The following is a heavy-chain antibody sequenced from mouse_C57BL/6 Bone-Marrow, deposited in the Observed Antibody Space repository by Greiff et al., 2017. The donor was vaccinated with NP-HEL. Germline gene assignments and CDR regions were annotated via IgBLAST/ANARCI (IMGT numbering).Heavy chain of an antibody. CDR3: ARRDYDPYFDV. J-gene: IGHJ1*03. Sequence: VQVVESGAELVRPGSSVKLSCKASGYTFTSYWMDWVKQRPGQGLEWIGNIYPSDSETHYNQKFKDKATLTVDKSSSTAYMQLSSLTSEDSAVYYCARRDYDPYFDVWGTGTTVTVSS. CDR1: GYTFTSYW. CDR2: IYPSDSET. V-gene: IGHV1-61*01. D-gene: IGHD2-4*01.